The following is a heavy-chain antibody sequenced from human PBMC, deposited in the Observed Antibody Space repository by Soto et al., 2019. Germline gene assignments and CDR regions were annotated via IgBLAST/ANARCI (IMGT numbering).Heavy chain of an antibody. D-gene: IGHD1-20*01. J-gene: IGHJ5*02. Sequence: QVQLVQSGAEVKKPGASVKVSCKASGYTFTSYDINWVRQATGQGLEWMGWMNPNSGNTGYAQKFQGRVTMTRNTSISTAYMELSSLRSEDTAVYYCARPLTNRITGTTGFDPWGQGTLVTVSS. CDR2: MNPNSGNT. CDR1: GYTFTSYD. V-gene: IGHV1-8*01. CDR3: ARPLTNRITGTTGFDP.